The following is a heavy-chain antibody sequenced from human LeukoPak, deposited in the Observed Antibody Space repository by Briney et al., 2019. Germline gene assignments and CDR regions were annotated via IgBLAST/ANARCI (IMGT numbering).Heavy chain of an antibody. CDR3: AKDTYSGDYPDY. J-gene: IGHJ4*02. D-gene: IGHD4-17*01. CDR1: GFTFSSYA. Sequence: PGGSLRLSCAASGFTFSSYAMSWVRQAPGKGLEWVSAISGSGGSTYYAGSVKGRFTISRDNSKNTLYLQMNSLRAEDTAVYYCAKDTYSGDYPDYWGQGALVTVSS. V-gene: IGHV3-23*01. CDR2: ISGSGGST.